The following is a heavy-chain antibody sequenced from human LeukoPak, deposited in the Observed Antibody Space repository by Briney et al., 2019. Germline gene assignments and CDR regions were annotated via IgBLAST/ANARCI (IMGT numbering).Heavy chain of an antibody. V-gene: IGHV1-69*13. J-gene: IGHJ3*02. Sequence: SVKVSCKASGGTFSSYAISWVRQAPGQGLEWMGGIIPIFGTANYAQKFQGRVTITADESTSTAYTELSSLRSEDTAVYYCASGLHSSSSDAFDIWGQGTMVAVSS. CDR1: GGTFSSYA. CDR3: ASGLHSSSSDAFDI. CDR2: IIPIFGTA. D-gene: IGHD6-6*01.